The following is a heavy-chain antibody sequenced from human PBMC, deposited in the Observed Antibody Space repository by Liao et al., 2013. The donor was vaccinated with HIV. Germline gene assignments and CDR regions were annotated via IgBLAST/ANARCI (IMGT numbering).Heavy chain of an antibody. CDR3: ARSSGYYSDY. V-gene: IGHV4-4*07. D-gene: IGHD3-22*01. CDR2: IYNSGAT. Sequence: QVQLQESGPRLVKPSETLSLTCTISGGSISNYYWSWIRQPAGKGLEWIGRIYNSGATKYNPSLKSRVSMSRDMSKNQVSLKLSSVTAADTAVYYCARSSGYYSDYWGQGTLVTVSS. CDR1: GGSISNYY. J-gene: IGHJ4*02.